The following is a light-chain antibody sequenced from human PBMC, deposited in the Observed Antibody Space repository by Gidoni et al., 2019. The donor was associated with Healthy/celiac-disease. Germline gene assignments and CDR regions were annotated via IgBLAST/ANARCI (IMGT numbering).Light chain of an antibody. CDR1: NIGSKS. CDR2: YDS. J-gene: IGLJ1*01. V-gene: IGLV3-21*04. CDR3: QVWDSSSDRV. Sequence: SYVLTQPPSVYGAPVKTARITCGGNNIGSKSVHWYQQKPGQAPVLVIYYDSDRPSGIPERFSGSNSGNTATLTISRVEAGDEADYYCQVWDSSSDRVFGTGTKVTVL.